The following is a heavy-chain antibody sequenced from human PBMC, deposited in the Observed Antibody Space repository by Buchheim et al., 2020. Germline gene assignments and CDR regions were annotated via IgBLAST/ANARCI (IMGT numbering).Heavy chain of an antibody. D-gene: IGHD3-10*01. CDR2: ISSSGSTI. Sequence: EVQLVESGGGLVQPGGSLRLSCAASGFTFSSYEMNWVRQAPGKGLEWVSYISSSGSTIYYAASVKGRFTISRDNAKNSLYLQMNSLRAEDTAVYYCAILWFGELLPYYYYGMDVWGQGTT. J-gene: IGHJ6*02. V-gene: IGHV3-48*03. CDR3: AILWFGELLPYYYYGMDV. CDR1: GFTFSSYE.